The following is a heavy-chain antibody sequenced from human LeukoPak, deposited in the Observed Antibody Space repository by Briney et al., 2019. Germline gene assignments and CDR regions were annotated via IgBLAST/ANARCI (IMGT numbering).Heavy chain of an antibody. D-gene: IGHD5-24*01. CDR2: IDASGST. J-gene: IGHJ3*02. Sequence: SETLSLTCTVSGYSISSGYYWIWIRQPAGRGLEWIGRIDASGSTNFNPSLKSRVTMSVDSSKNQFSLKLSSVTAADTALYYCARKDGDIWGQGTMVTVSS. V-gene: IGHV4-4*07. CDR1: GYSISSGYY. CDR3: ARKDGDI.